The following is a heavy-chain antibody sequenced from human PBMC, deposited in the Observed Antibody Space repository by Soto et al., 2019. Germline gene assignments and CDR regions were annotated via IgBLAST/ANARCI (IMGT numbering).Heavy chain of an antibody. V-gene: IGHV3-21*04. J-gene: IGHJ4*02. CDR3: ARLVTTGLADY. D-gene: IGHD1-1*01. CDR2: ISWSSSYL. Sequence: EVQLVESGGGLVKPGGSLRVSCAASGFSFSSYTMNWVRQAPGKGLEWVSSISWSSSYLYYTDSVKGRFTVSRDNAKNTLYLQMNSLRAEDTAVYYCARLVTTGLADYWGPGTLVTVSS. CDR1: GFSFSSYT.